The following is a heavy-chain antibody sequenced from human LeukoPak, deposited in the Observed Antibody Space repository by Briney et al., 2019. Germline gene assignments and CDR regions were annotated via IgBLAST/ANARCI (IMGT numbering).Heavy chain of an antibody. CDR2: IYHSGGA. Sequence: PSETLSLTCGVSGGSFSISYWSWIRQPPGKGLEWIGQIYHSGGANYNPSLKSRVTISVDTSKNQFSLKLSSVTAADTAVYYCARVSDSGSSPGGYFDYWGQGTLVTVSS. J-gene: IGHJ4*02. CDR3: ARVSDSGSSPGGYFDY. CDR1: GGSFSISY. V-gene: IGHV4-34*01. D-gene: IGHD1-26*01.